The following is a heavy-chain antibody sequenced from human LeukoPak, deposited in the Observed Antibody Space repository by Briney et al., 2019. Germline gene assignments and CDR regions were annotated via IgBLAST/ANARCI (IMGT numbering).Heavy chain of an antibody. CDR2: ISGSGGRT. Sequence: GGSLRLSCAASGFTFSSYWMHWVRQAPGKGLEWVSAISGSGGRTYYADSVKGRFTISRDNSKNSLYLQMNSLRAEDTAVYYCAELGITMIGGVWGKGTTVTISS. J-gene: IGHJ6*04. D-gene: IGHD3-10*02. CDR1: GFTFSSYW. V-gene: IGHV3-23*01. CDR3: AELGITMIGGV.